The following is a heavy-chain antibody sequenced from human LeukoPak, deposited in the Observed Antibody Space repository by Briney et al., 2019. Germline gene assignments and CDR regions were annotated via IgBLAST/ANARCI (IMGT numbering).Heavy chain of an antibody. J-gene: IGHJ6*02. CDR2: MSPNSGNT. CDR3: ARGLYGDYAHYYYYGMDV. V-gene: IGHV1-8*01. CDR1: GYTFTSYD. D-gene: IGHD4-17*01. Sequence: ASVKVSCKASGYTFTSYDINWVRQATGQGLEWMGWMSPNSGNTGYAQKFQGRVTMTRNTSISTAYMELSSLRSEDTAVYYCARGLYGDYAHYYYYGMDVWGQGTTVTVSS.